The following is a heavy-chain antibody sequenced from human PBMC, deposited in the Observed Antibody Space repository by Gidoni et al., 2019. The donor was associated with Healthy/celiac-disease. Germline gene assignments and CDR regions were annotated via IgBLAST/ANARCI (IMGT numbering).Heavy chain of an antibody. CDR1: GYTFTSYA. CDR2: INAGNGNT. CDR3: ARDLTYYYDSSGYFYYYYGMDV. V-gene: IGHV1-3*01. D-gene: IGHD3-22*01. Sequence: QVQLVQSGAEVKKPGASVKVSCKASGYTFTSYAMHWVRQAPGQRLEWMGWINAGNGNTKYSQKFQGRVTITRDTSASTAYMELSSLRSEDTDVYYCARDLTYYYDSSGYFYYYYGMDVWGQGTTVTVSS. J-gene: IGHJ6*02.